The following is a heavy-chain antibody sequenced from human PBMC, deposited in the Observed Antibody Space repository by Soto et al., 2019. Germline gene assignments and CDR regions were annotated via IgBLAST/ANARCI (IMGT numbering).Heavy chain of an antibody. CDR2: IIPIFGTA. V-gene: IGHV1-69*01. D-gene: IGHD5-18*01. J-gene: IGHJ4*02. CDR1: GGTFSSYA. Sequence: QVQLVQSGAEVKKPGSSVKVSCKASGGTFSSYAISWVRQAPGQGLEWMGGIIPIFGTANYAKKFQGRVTITADESTSTAYMELSSLRSEDTDVYYCARGGGRPVDTAMEFDYWGQGTLVTVSS. CDR3: ARGGGRPVDTAMEFDY.